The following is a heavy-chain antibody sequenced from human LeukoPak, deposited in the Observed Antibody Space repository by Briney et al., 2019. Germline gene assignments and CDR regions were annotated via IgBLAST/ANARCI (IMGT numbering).Heavy chain of an antibody. Sequence: ASVKVSCKASGYTFTSYGISWVRQAPGQGLEWMGWISAYNGNTNYAQKLQGRVTMTTDTSTSTAYMELRSLRSDDTAVYYCARDLGGVPAAILPSTPFDYWGQGTLVTVSS. J-gene: IGHJ4*02. CDR1: GYTFTSYG. D-gene: IGHD2-2*02. V-gene: IGHV1-18*01. CDR2: ISAYNGNT. CDR3: ARDLGGVPAAILPSTPFDY.